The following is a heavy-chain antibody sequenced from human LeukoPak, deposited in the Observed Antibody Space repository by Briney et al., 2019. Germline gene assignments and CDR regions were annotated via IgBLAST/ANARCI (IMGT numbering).Heavy chain of an antibody. V-gene: IGHV3-23*01. Sequence: GGSLRLSCAASGFTFSSYAMSWVRQAPGKGLEWASAISGSGGSTYYADSVKGRFTISRDNSRNTLYLQMNSLRAEDTAVYYCAEPITFGGVIVPVDYWGQGTLVTVSS. CDR3: AEPITFGGVIVPVDY. J-gene: IGHJ4*02. D-gene: IGHD3-16*02. CDR1: GFTFSSYA. CDR2: ISGSGGST.